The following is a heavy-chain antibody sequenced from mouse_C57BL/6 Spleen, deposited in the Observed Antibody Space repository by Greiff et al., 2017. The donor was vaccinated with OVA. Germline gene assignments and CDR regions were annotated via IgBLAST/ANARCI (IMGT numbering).Heavy chain of an antibody. J-gene: IGHJ1*03. CDR3: ARRTTVVADWYFDV. D-gene: IGHD1-1*01. Sequence: VQLQQSGPELVKPGASVKISCKASGYTFTDYYMNWVKQSHGKSLEWIGDINPNNGGTSYNQKFKGKATLTVDKSSSTAYMELRSLTSEDSAVYYCARRTTVVADWYFDVWGTGTTVTVSS. V-gene: IGHV1-26*01. CDR1: GYTFTDYY. CDR2: INPNNGGT.